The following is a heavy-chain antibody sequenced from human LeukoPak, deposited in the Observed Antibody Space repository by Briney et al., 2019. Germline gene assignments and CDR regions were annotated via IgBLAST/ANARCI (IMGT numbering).Heavy chain of an antibody. V-gene: IGHV3-21*04. D-gene: IGHD2-2*01. CDR2: ISSNSSYI. CDR1: GFTFSSYS. CDR3: VKDMIEAVPAAPDAFDI. Sequence: SGGSLRLSCAASGFTFSSYSMNWVRQAPGKGLEWVSSISSNSSYIYYADSVKGRFTISRDNAKNSLYLQMNSLRVEDTAVYYCVKDMIEAVPAAPDAFDIWGQGTMVTVSS. J-gene: IGHJ3*02.